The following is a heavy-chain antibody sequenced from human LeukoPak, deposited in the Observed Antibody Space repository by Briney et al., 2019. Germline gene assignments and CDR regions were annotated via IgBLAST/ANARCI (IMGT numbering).Heavy chain of an antibody. Sequence: ESGPTLVNPKQTLTLTCTFSGFSLTTSRGGVGWIRQPPGKALESLAVIYWNDDKRYSPSLKSRLTITNDTAKSQVVLTMTNMDPADTAKYYCAHRPRPSSYLDNWFDAWGQGTLVAVSS. V-gene: IGHV2-5*01. J-gene: IGHJ5*02. CDR3: AHRPRPSSYLDNWFDA. D-gene: IGHD6-6*01. CDR2: IYWNDDK. CDR1: GFSLTTSRGG.